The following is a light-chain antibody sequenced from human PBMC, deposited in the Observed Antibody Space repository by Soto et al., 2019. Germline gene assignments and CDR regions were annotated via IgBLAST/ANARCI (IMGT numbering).Light chain of an antibody. V-gene: IGKV3-20*01. J-gene: IGKJ1*01. Sequence: DIVLTQSPGTLSLSPGERASLSCRASQSVSSGHLAWYQQKPGQAPRLLIYGASSRATGIPDRFSGSGSGTDFTLTISRREPEDYAVYYCQQYGHSLWTFGQGTKVEIK. CDR1: QSVSSGH. CDR3: QQYGHSLWT. CDR2: GAS.